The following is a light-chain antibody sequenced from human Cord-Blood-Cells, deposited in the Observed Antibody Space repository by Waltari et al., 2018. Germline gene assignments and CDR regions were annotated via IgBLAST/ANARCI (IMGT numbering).Light chain of an antibody. V-gene: IGLV2-14*01. CDR1: SSDVGGYNY. CDR3: SSYTSSSTWV. CDR2: DVS. Sequence: QSALTQPASVSGSPGQSITISRTGTSSDVGGYNYVPWYQQHPCKAPKLMIYDVSKRPSGVSNRFSGSKSGNTASLTISGLQAEDEADYYCSSYTSSSTWVFGGGTKLTVL. J-gene: IGLJ3*02.